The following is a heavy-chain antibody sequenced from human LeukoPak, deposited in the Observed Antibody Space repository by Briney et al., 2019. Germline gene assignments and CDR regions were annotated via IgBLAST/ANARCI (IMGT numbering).Heavy chain of an antibody. D-gene: IGHD6-6*01. CDR2: ISTDGSST. CDR3: VREYSSSSGRAFDI. Sequence: GRSLRLSCAASGFTFSSYWMHWVRQAPGKGLVWVSRISTDGSSTNSAGSVKGRFTNSRDNAKNTLYLQMNSLRAEDTAVYYCVREYSSSSGRAFDIWGQGTMVTVSP. J-gene: IGHJ3*02. CDR1: GFTFSSYW. V-gene: IGHV3-74*01.